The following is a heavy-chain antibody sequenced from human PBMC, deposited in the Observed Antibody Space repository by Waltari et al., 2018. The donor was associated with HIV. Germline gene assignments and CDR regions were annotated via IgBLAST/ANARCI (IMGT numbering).Heavy chain of an antibody. J-gene: IGHJ6*02. CDR1: GFTVSSNY. V-gene: IGHV3-53*01. D-gene: IGHD6-13*01. Sequence: EVQLVQSGGGLIQPGGSLRLSCAASGFTVSSNYMSWVGQDPGKGWGWVSVIYSGGNTHVADAVTGPFTISRDNSKNSLYLQLNSLRAEDSAVYYCARDLGSSSWYNYYYGMDVWGQGTTVTVSS. CDR2: IYSGGNT. CDR3: ARDLGSSSWYNYYYGMDV.